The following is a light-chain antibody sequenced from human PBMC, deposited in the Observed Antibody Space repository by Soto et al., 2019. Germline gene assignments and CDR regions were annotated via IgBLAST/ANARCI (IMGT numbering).Light chain of an antibody. CDR3: QQYYSYPLT. J-gene: IGKJ4*01. CDR2: AAS. Sequence: AIRMTQSPSSFSASTGDRVTITCRASQGISSYLAWSQQKTGKTPKLLIYAASTLQRGVPSRFSGSGSGTDFTLTISCLQSEDFATYYCQQYYSYPLTSGGRTKVKIK. V-gene: IGKV1-8*01. CDR1: QGISSY.